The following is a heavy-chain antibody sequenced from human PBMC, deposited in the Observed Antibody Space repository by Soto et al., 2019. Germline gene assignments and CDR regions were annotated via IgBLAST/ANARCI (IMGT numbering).Heavy chain of an antibody. CDR3: ARHTISRNFGAFDI. V-gene: IGHV3-53*04. CDR2: IYSGGST. J-gene: IGHJ3*02. D-gene: IGHD3-9*01. CDR1: GFTVSSNY. Sequence: EVRLVESGGGLVQPGGSLRLSCAASGFTVSSNYMSWVRQAPGKGLEWASVIYSGGSTYYADSVKGRFTISRHNFKNTLYLQMNSLRAEDTAVYYCARHTISRNFGAFDIWGQGTMVTVSS.